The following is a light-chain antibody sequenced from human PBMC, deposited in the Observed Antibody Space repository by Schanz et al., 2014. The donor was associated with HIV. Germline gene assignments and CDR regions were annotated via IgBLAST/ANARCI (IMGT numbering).Light chain of an antibody. CDR2: EVS. V-gene: IGLV2-8*01. CDR3: TSHAGGHTYV. CDR1: SSDVGGYNY. J-gene: IGLJ1*01. Sequence: QSALTQPASVSGSPGQSISISCTGTSSDVGGYNYVSWYQQHPGKAPKLMIYEVSERPSGVPDRFSGSKSGNTASLTVSGLQAEDEADYYCTSHAGGHTYVFGTGTKVTVL.